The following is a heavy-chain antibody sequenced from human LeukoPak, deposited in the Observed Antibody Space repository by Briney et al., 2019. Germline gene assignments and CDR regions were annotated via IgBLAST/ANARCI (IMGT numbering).Heavy chain of an antibody. V-gene: IGHV3-23*01. CDR1: GFTFSSYA. CDR3: ARSPYYYDSSGYHGAFDI. Sequence: GGSLRLSCAASGFTFSSYAMSWVRQAPGKGLEWVSGISGSGGSTYYADSVKGRFTISRDNSKNTLYLQMNSLRAEDTAVYYCARSPYYYDSSGYHGAFDIWGQGTVVTVSS. J-gene: IGHJ3*02. D-gene: IGHD3-22*01. CDR2: ISGSGGST.